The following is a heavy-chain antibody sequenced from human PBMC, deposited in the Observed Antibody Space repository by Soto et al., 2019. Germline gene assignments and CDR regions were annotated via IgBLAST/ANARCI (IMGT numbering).Heavy chain of an antibody. CDR1: GYTFTSYV. CDR2: ISAYNGNT. J-gene: IGHJ4*02. D-gene: IGHD6-19*01. Sequence: KLSCKTSGYTFTSYVIGCVLQAPEQGLEWMGWISAYNGNTNYAQKLKGRVTMNTDTTTRTAYMELRSLRCDDAAVYYCARAQAEESSGWFYYFDYWGQGTLVTVSS. CDR3: ARAQAEESSGWFYYFDY. V-gene: IGHV1-18*01.